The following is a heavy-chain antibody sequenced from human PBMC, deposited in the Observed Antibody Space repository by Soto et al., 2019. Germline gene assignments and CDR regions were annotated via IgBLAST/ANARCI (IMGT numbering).Heavy chain of an antibody. D-gene: IGHD4-17*01. Sequence: QVQLVQSGAEVKKPGSSVKVSCKASGGTFSSYAISWVRQAPGQGLEWMGGIIPIFGTANYAQKFQGRVTITADESTSTAYMELSSLRSEDTAVYYCARDGVFYGTENYYYYYGMDVWGQGTTVTVSS. J-gene: IGHJ6*02. CDR2: IIPIFGTA. CDR3: ARDGVFYGTENYYYYYGMDV. V-gene: IGHV1-69*12. CDR1: GGTFSSYA.